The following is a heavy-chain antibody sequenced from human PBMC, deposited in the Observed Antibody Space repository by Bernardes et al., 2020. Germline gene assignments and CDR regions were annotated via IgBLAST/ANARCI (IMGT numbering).Heavy chain of an antibody. CDR3: ASPGPCITGNHDY. CDR2: IKQDGSEK. V-gene: IGHV3-7*03. D-gene: IGHD1-20*01. CDR1: GFTFSSYW. Sequence: GGSLRLSCAASGFTFSSYWMSWVRQAPGKGLEWVANIKQDGSEKYYVDSVKGRFTISRDNAKNTLYLQMNSLRAEDTAVYYCASPGPCITGNHDYWGQGTLVTVSS. J-gene: IGHJ4*02.